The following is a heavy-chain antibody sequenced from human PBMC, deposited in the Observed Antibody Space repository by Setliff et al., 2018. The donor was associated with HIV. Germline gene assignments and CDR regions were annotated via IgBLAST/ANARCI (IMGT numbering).Heavy chain of an antibody. Sequence: GGSLRLSCTASGFTFGDYFMSWVRQAPGKGLEWVGFIRTKVYGGTTEYAASVKGRFTISRDDSKSIAYLQMNSLKTDDTAVYYCTSGRDIAVAAVNDYWGQGTLVTVSS. J-gene: IGHJ4*02. CDR2: IRTKVYGGTT. D-gene: IGHD6-19*01. CDR3: TSGRDIAVAAVNDY. CDR1: GFTFGDYF. V-gene: IGHV3-49*04.